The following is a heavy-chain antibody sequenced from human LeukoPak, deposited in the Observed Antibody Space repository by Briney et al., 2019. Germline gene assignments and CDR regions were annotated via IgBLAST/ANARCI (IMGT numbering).Heavy chain of an antibody. CDR1: GGSISSYY. Sequence: SETLSLTCTVSGGSISSYYWSWIRQPPGKGLEWIGYIYYSGSTNYNPSLKSRVTISVDTSKNQFSLKLSSVTAADTAMYYCARDRDSSGYGDAFDIWGQGTMVTVPS. V-gene: IGHV4-59*01. J-gene: IGHJ3*02. CDR3: ARDRDSSGYGDAFDI. CDR2: IYYSGST. D-gene: IGHD3-22*01.